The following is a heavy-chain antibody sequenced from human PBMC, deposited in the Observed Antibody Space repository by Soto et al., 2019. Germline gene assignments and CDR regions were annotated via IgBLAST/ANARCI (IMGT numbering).Heavy chain of an antibody. J-gene: IGHJ4*02. CDR2: IYYSGST. V-gene: IGHV4-31*03. CDR1: GGSISSGGYY. D-gene: IGHD5-18*01. CDR3: ARSGYSYGPNPLLY. Sequence: SETLSLTCTVSGGSISSGGYYWSWIRQHPGKGLEWIGYIYYSGSTYYNQSLKNRVTISVDTSKKQFSLKLSSVTAADTAVYYCARSGYSYGPNPLLYWGQGTRVTVS.